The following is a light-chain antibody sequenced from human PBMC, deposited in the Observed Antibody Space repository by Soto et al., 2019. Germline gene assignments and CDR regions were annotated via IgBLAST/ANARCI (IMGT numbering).Light chain of an antibody. CDR2: GAS. V-gene: IGKV3-15*01. CDR1: QSVRSN. Sequence: EMVMTQSPATLSVSPGERATRSCRASQSVRSNLAWYQQKPGQAPRLLIYGASTRATGIPARFSGSGSGTEFTLTISSLQSEDFAVYYCQQYNNWPPRAWTFGQGTKVEIK. J-gene: IGKJ1*01. CDR3: QQYNNWPPRAWT.